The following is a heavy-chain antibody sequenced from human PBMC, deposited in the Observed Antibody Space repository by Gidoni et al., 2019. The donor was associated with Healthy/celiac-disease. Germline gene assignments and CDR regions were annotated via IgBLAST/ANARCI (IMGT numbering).Heavy chain of an antibody. CDR3: ARDLDSAVTTMGIYYYYYGMDV. D-gene: IGHD4-17*01. CDR2: ISAYNGNT. J-gene: IGHJ6*02. V-gene: IGHV1-18*01. Sequence: QVQLVQSGAEVKKPGASVKVSCKASGYTFTSYGISWVRQAPGQGLEWMGWISAYNGNTNYAQKPQGRVTMTTDTSTSTAYMELRSLRSDDTAVYYCARDLDSAVTTMGIYYYYYGMDVWGQGTTVTVSS. CDR1: GYTFTSYG.